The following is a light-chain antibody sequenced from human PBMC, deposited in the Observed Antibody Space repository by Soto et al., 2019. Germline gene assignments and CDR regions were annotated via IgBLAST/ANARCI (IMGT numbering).Light chain of an antibody. Sequence: DIEMTQSPSSLSASVGDRVTITCRASQNINSNLNWYQQKPGKAPMLLIYGASILQSGVPSRFGGSGSGTDSTLTISSLQPEDFATYYCQQSYSMPPITFGQGTRLEI. CDR2: GAS. J-gene: IGKJ5*01. CDR1: QNINSN. CDR3: QQSYSMPPIT. V-gene: IGKV1-39*01.